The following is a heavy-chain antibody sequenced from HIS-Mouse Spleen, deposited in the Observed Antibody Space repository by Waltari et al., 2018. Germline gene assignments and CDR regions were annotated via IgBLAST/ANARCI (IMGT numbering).Heavy chain of an antibody. V-gene: IGHV4-34*01. Sequence: QVQLQQWGAGLLKPSETLSLTCAVYVGSFSGYYWSWIRQPPGKGLEWIGEINHSGSNHYNPSHKSRVTRSGETSKNQFSLKLSSVTAAETAVYYCAISSRYCSSTSCLRGPFDYWGQGTLVTVSS. CDR3: AISSRYCSSTSCLRGPFDY. J-gene: IGHJ4*02. D-gene: IGHD2-2*01. CDR1: VGSFSGYY. CDR2: INHSGSN.